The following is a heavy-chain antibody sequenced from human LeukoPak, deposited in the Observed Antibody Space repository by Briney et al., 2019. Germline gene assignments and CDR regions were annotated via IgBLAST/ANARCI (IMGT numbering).Heavy chain of an antibody. J-gene: IGHJ3*02. V-gene: IGHV4-59*01. CDR1: GGSISSYY. CDR3: AGRVEMATIDACDI. Sequence: SETLSLTCKVSGGSISSYYWSWIRQPPGKGLECIGYIYYSGSTNYNPSLKSRVTISVDSSKKQFSLKLSSVTAADTAVYYCAGRVEMATIDACDIWGHGTMVTVSS. CDR2: IYYSGST. D-gene: IGHD5-24*01.